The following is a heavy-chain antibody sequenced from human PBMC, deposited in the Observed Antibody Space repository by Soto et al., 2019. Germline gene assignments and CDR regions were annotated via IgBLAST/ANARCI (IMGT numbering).Heavy chain of an antibody. D-gene: IGHD3-3*01. Sequence: GGSLRLSCAASGFTFSSYWMSWVRQAPGKGLEWVANIKQDGSEKYYVDSVKGRFTISRDNAKNSLYLQMNSLRAEDTAVYYCARDQQADYDFWSGYYGYWGQGTLVTVSS. CDR1: GFTFSSYW. J-gene: IGHJ4*02. CDR2: IKQDGSEK. V-gene: IGHV3-7*01. CDR3: ARDQQADYDFWSGYYGY.